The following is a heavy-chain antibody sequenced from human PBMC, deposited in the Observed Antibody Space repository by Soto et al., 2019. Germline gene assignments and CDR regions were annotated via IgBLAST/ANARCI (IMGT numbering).Heavy chain of an antibody. CDR3: SRGTSIPASGDY. D-gene: IGHD6-6*01. CDR1: GYTFTNYG. V-gene: IGHV1-18*01. J-gene: IGHJ4*01. Sequence: QVQLVQSGAEVKKPGASVKVSCNASGYTFTNYGINWVRQAPGQGLEWLGWVSAYNGERRYAQRVQARVIMTTDTSTTTAYMELRSLRSDDTAVYYCSRGTSIPASGDYWGQGTLVTVSS. CDR2: VSAYNGER.